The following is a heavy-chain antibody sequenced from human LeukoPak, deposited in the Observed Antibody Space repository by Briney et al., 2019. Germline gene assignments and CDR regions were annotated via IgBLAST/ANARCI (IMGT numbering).Heavy chain of an antibody. V-gene: IGHV3-21*04. CDR3: ARAPKLVFIDY. Sequence: GFLKLSLAGFGFTFHCHSLKWVRQAPGKGLGWVSSISSSSSYIYYADSVKGRFTISRDNAKNSLYLQMNSLRAEDTAVFYCARAPKLVFIDYWGQGTLVTVFS. CDR2: ISSSSSYI. J-gene: IGHJ4*02. CDR1: GFTFHCHS. D-gene: IGHD6-13*01.